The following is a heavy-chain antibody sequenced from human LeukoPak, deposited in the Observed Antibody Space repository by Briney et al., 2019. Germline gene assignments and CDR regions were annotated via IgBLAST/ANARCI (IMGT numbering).Heavy chain of an antibody. D-gene: IGHD3-16*01. CDR2: IYSGGST. J-gene: IGHJ4*02. V-gene: IGHV3-66*01. CDR1: GFTVSSNY. Sequence: GGSLRLSCAASGFTVSSNYMSWVRQAPGKGLEWASVIYSGGSTYYADSVKGRFTISRDNSKNTLYLQMNSLRAEDTAVYYCARGTSYGRFDYWGQGTLVTVSS. CDR3: ARGTSYGRFDY.